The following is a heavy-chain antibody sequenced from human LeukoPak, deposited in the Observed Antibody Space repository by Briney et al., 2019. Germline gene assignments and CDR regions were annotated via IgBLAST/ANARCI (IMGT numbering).Heavy chain of an antibody. Sequence: GESLRISCKGSGYSFTSYWISWVRQMPGKGLAWMARIDPSDSYTNYSPSFQGHVTISADKSISTAYLQWSSLKASDTAMYYCARSMVRGVIIDNWFDPWGQGTLVTVSS. V-gene: IGHV5-10-1*01. D-gene: IGHD3-10*01. CDR3: ARSMVRGVIIDNWFDP. J-gene: IGHJ5*02. CDR2: IDPSDSYT. CDR1: GYSFTSYW.